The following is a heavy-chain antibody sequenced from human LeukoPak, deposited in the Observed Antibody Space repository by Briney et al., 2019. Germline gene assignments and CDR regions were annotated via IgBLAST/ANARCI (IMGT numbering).Heavy chain of an antibody. D-gene: IGHD2-2*01. CDR2: IIPIFGTA. CDR3: ARGQCSSTSCYPITIQSH. Sequence: SVKVSCKASGGTFSSYAISWVRQAPGHGLEWMGGIIPIFGTANYAQKFQGRVTITADESTSTAYMELSSLRSEDTAVYYCARGQCSSTSCYPITIQSHWGQENLLTVSS. CDR1: GGTFSSYA. V-gene: IGHV1-69*13. J-gene: IGHJ4*02.